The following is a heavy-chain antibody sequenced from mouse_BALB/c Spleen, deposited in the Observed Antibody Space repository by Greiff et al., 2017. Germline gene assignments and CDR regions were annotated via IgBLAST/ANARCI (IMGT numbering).Heavy chain of an antibody. V-gene: IGHV5-9-3*01. CDR2: ISSGGSYT. D-gene: IGHD1-1*01. Sequence: DVKLVESGGGLVKPGGSLKLSCAASGFTFSSYAMSWVRQTPEKRLEWVATISSGGSYTYYPDSVKGRFTISRDNAKNTLYLQMSSLRSEDTAMYYCARRDYYGSSDYFDYWGQGTTLTVSS. CDR3: ARRDYYGSSDYFDY. J-gene: IGHJ2*01. CDR1: GFTFSSYA.